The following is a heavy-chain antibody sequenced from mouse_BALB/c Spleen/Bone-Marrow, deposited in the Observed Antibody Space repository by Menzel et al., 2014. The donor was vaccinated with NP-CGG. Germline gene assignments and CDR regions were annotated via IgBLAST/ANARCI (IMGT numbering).Heavy chain of an antibody. Sequence: EVQLQQSGAELVRSGASAKSSCTASGFNIKDYYMHWVKQRPEQGLEWIGWIDPENGDTEYAPKFQGKATMTADTSSNTAYLQLSSLTSEDTAVYYCSARDYRYEGYAMDYWGQGTSVTVSS. CDR2: IDPENGDT. CDR3: SARDYRYEGYAMDY. D-gene: IGHD2-14*01. CDR1: GFNIKDYY. J-gene: IGHJ4*01. V-gene: IGHV14-4*02.